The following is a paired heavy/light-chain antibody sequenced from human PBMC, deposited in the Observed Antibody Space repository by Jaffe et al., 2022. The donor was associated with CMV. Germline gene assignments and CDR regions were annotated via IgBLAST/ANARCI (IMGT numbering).Heavy chain of an antibody. V-gene: IGHV4-39*01. CDR1: GDSISHNNYY. CDR2: IYYSGST. J-gene: IGHJ4*02. CDR3: ARLKMATIFDY. D-gene: IGHD5-12*01. Sequence: QLQLQESGPGLVKPSETLSLTCSLSGDSISHNNYYWGWVRQPPGKGLEWIGSIYYSGSTYYNPSLKSRVTISVDTSKTQFSLKLSSVTAADTAVYYCARLKMATIFDYWGQGTLVTVSS.
Light chain of an antibody. V-gene: IGKV3-20*01. CDR1: QSVTSSY. J-gene: IGKJ1*01. Sequence: IVLTQSPDTLSLSPGERATLSCRASQSVTSSYLAWYQQKPGQAPRLLIYGASSRATGIPDRFSGSGSGTDFTLTISRLEPEDFAVYYCHQYGNSPWTFGQGTKVEIK. CDR2: GAS. CDR3: HQYGNSPWT.